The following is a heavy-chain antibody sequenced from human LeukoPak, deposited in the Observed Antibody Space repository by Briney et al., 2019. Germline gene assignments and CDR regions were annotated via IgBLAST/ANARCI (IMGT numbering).Heavy chain of an antibody. V-gene: IGHV3-23*01. CDR3: ARGKYSFDY. Sequence: GGSLRLSCAASGFTFSSYAMSWVRQAPGKGLEWVSGIGGSGSTTNYAESVKGRFTISRDNSKSTLYLQMNSLRAEDTAVYYCARGKYSFDYWGQGTLVTVSS. CDR1: GFTFSSYA. J-gene: IGHJ4*02. CDR2: IGGSGSTT.